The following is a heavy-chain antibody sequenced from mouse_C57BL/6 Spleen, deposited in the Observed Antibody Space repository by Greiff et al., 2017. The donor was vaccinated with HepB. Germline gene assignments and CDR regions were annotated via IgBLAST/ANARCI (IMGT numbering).Heavy chain of an antibody. CDR2: IYPRDGST. J-gene: IGHJ4*01. D-gene: IGHD1-1*01. V-gene: IGHV1-85*01. Sequence: QVQLQQPGAELVKPGASVKLSCKASGYTFTSYDINWVKQRPGQGLEWIGWIYPRDGSTKYNEKFKGKATLTVDTSSSTAYMELHSLTSEDSAVYFCARSGDYGSSYDAMDYWGQGTSVTVSS. CDR3: ARSGDYGSSYDAMDY. CDR1: GYTFTSYD.